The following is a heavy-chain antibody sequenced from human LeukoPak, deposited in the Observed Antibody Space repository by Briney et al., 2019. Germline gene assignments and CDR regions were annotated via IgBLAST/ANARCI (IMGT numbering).Heavy chain of an antibody. CDR1: GFTFSSYS. CDR3: ARQGYYYDSSGPDY. V-gene: IGHV3-21*01. J-gene: IGHJ4*02. Sequence: GGSLRLSCAASGFTFSSYSMNWVRQAPGKGREWVSSISSSSSYIYYADSVKGRFTISRDNAKNSLYLQMNSLRAEDTAVYYCARQGYYYDSSGPDYWGQGTLVTVSS. CDR2: ISSSSSYI. D-gene: IGHD3-22*01.